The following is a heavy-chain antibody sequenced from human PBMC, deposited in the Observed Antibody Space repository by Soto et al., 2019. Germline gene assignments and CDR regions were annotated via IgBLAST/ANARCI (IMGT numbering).Heavy chain of an antibody. J-gene: IGHJ5*02. CDR3: ARRKGSSSYWFDP. CDR2: IYYSGST. CDR1: GGSISSSSYY. D-gene: IGHD6-6*01. Sequence: SETLSLTCTVSGGSISSSSYYWGWIRQPPGKGLEWIGSIYYSGSTYYNPSLKSRVTISVDTSKNQFSLKLSSVTAADTAVYYCARRKGSSSYWFDPWGQGTLVTVSS. V-gene: IGHV4-39*01.